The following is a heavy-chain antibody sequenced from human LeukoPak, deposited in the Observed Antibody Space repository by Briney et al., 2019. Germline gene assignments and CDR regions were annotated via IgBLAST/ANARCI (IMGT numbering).Heavy chain of an antibody. CDR3: ARDHRVAGKVPHY. Sequence: GASVNVSCKASGYTFTGYYMHWVRQAPGQGLEWMGWINPNSGGTNYAQKFQGWVTMTRDTSISTAYMELRSLRSDDTAVYYCARDHRVAGKVPHYWGQGTLVTVSS. J-gene: IGHJ4*02. V-gene: IGHV1-2*04. CDR1: GYTFTGYY. D-gene: IGHD6-19*01. CDR2: INPNSGGT.